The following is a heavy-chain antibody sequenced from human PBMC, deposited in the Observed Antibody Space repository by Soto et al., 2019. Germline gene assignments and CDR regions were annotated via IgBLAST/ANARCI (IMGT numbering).Heavy chain of an antibody. CDR1: GYTFINYG. Sequence: VQLVQSGAEVKESGASVKVSCKASGYTFINYGVAWVRRAPGQGPECMGWISGSNGDTKYAQNLQNRVSLTTDTSTNTAYMELRSLRPDDTAIYCCGRGGLAVSGTYDYWGQGTLVTVSS. J-gene: IGHJ4*02. CDR3: GRGGLAVSGTYDY. V-gene: IGHV1-18*01. CDR2: ISGSNGDT. D-gene: IGHD6-19*01.